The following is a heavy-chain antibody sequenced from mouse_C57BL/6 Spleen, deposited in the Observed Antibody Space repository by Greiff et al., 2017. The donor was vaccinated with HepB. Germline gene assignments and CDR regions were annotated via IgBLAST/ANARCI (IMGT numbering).Heavy chain of an antibody. V-gene: IGHV1-52*01. CDR1: GYTFTSYW. CDR3: ARFYYGSSYGYCDV. Sequence: QVQLQQPGAELVRPGSSVKLSCKASGYTFTSYWMHWVKQRPIQGLEWIGNIDPSDSETHYNQKFKDKATLTVDKSSSTAYMQLSSLTSEDSAVYDCARFYYGSSYGYCDVWGTGTTVTVSS. CDR2: IDPSDSET. D-gene: IGHD1-1*01. J-gene: IGHJ1*03.